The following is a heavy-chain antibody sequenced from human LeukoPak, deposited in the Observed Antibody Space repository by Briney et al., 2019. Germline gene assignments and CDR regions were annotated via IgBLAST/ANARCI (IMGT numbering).Heavy chain of an antibody. V-gene: IGHV4-39*07. Sequence: SETLSLTCTVSGGSISSGGYYWSWIRQPPGKGLEWIGEINHSGSTNYNPSLKSRVTISVDTSKNQFSLKLSSVTAADTAVYYCARAPDTAMDFDYWGQGTLVTVSS. CDR1: GGSISSGGYY. D-gene: IGHD5-18*01. CDR2: INHSGST. CDR3: ARAPDTAMDFDY. J-gene: IGHJ4*02.